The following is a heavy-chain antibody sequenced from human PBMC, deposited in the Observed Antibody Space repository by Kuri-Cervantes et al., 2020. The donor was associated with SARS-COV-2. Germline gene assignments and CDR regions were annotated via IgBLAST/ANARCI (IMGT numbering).Heavy chain of an antibody. CDR2: ISSSSSYI. CDR3: ASGYGSGSYYSIPFDY. V-gene: IGHV3-21*01. Sequence: GESLKISCAASRFTFNTYRMNWVCQAPGKGLEWVSSISSSSSYIYYADSVKGRFTISRDNAKNSLYLQMNSLRAEDTAVYYCASGYGSGSYYSIPFDYWGQGTLVTVSS. CDR1: RFTFNTYR. D-gene: IGHD3-10*01. J-gene: IGHJ4*02.